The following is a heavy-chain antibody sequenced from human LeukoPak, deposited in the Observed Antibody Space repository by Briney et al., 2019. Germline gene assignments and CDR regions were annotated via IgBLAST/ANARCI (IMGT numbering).Heavy chain of an antibody. J-gene: IGHJ3*02. V-gene: IGHV1-8*03. CDR2: MNPNSGNT. D-gene: IGHD3-22*01. CDR1: GYTFTSYD. CDR3: ARASHYYDSSGYADAFDI. Sequence: ASVKVSCKASGYTFTSYDINWVRQATGQGLEWMGWMNPNSGNTGYAQKFQGRVTITRDTSASTAYMELSSLRSEDTAVYYCARASHYYDSSGYADAFDIWGQGTMVTVSS.